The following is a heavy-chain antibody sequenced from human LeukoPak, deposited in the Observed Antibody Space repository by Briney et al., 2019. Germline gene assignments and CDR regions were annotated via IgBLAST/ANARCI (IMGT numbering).Heavy chain of an antibody. J-gene: IGHJ4*02. CDR3: ARRSGYYPY. Sequence: SETLSLTCTVSGGSISSYYWSWIRQPPGKGLEWIGEINHSGSTNYNPSLKSRVTISVDTSKNQFSLKLSSVTAADTAVYYCARRSGYYPYWGQGTLVTVSS. CDR2: INHSGST. CDR1: GGSISSYY. V-gene: IGHV4-34*01. D-gene: IGHD3-3*01.